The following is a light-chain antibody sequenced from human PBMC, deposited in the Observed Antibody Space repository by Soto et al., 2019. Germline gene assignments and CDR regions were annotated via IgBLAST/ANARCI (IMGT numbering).Light chain of an antibody. V-gene: IGKV1-39*01. CDR2: AAS. Sequence: DIQMTQSPSSLSASVGDRVTIPCRASQTISRNLNWYQQKPGEAPKLLIYAASSLQSGVPSRFSGSGSGTDFTLAISSLQPEDFATYYCQQSDSIPITFGQGTRLEMK. CDR3: QQSDSIPIT. J-gene: IGKJ5*01. CDR1: QTISRN.